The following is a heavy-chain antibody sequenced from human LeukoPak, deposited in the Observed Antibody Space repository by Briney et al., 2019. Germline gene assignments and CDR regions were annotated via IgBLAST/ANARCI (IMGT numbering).Heavy chain of an antibody. J-gene: IGHJ6*02. CDR3: AKKTRYCSSTSCYTDYYGMDV. V-gene: IGHV1-2*02. Sequence: ASVKVSCKASGYTFTGYYMHWVRQAPGQGLEWMGWINPNSGGTNYAQKFQGRVTMTRDTSISTAYMELSRLRSDDTAVYYCAKKTRYCSSTSCYTDYYGMDVWGQGTTVTVSS. CDR2: INPNSGGT. CDR1: GYTFTGYY. D-gene: IGHD2-2*02.